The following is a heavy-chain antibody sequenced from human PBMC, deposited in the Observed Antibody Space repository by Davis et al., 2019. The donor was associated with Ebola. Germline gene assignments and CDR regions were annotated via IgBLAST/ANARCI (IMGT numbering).Heavy chain of an antibody. CDR2: INWNGDST. V-gene: IGHV3-20*04. J-gene: IGHJ6*04. Sequence: GESLKISCAASGFIFDDYAMTWVRQAPGKGLEWVSGINWNGDSTGYADSVKGRFTISRDNSKNTLYLQMNSLRAEDTAVYYCAKDHAHGYGNYGMDVWGKGTTVTVSS. CDR1: GFIFDDYA. CDR3: AKDHAHGYGNYGMDV. D-gene: IGHD3-16*01.